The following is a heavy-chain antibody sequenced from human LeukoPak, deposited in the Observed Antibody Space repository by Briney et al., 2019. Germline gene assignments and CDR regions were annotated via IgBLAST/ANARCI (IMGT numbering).Heavy chain of an antibody. J-gene: IGHJ6*02. CDR2: IYYSGST. V-gene: IGHV4-39*01. CDR1: GGSISSSSYY. CDR3: AREAGSVTTYSYYYYCGMGV. Sequence: TSETLSLTCTVSGGSISSSSYYWGWIRQPPGKGLEWIGSIYYSGSTYYNPSLKSRVTISVDASKNQFSLKLSSVTAADTAVYYCAREAGSVTTYSYYYYCGMGVWGQGTTVTVSS. D-gene: IGHD4-17*01.